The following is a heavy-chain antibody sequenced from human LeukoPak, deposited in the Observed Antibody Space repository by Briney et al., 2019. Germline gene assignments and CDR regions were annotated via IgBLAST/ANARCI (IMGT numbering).Heavy chain of an antibody. CDR1: GGSISSSSYY. D-gene: IGHD3-10*01. CDR3: ASSPLLWFGEIVYRFDP. CDR2: IYYSGST. J-gene: IGHJ5*02. Sequence: SETLSLTCTVSGGSISSSSYYWGWIRQPPGKGLEWIGSIYYSGSTYYNPSLKSRVTISVDTSKNQFSLKLSSATAADTAVYYCASSPLLWFGEIVYRFDPWGQGTLVTVSS. V-gene: IGHV4-39*01.